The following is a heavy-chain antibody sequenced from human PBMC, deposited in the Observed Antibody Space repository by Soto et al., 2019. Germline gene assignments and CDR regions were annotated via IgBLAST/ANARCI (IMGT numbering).Heavy chain of an antibody. CDR3: ARLYGSGKYYGMDV. CDR1: GGSISSGGYY. V-gene: IGHV4-31*03. CDR2: IYYSGST. J-gene: IGHJ6*02. D-gene: IGHD3-10*01. Sequence: QVQLQESGPGLVKPSQTLSLTCTVSGGSISSGGYYWSWIRQHPGKGLEWIGYIYYSGSTYYNPSLKRRVTISVDSSKNQFSLKLSSVTAADTAVYYCARLYGSGKYYGMDVWGQGTTVTVSS.